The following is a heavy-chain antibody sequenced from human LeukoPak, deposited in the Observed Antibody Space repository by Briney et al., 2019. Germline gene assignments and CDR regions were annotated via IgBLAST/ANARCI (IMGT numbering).Heavy chain of an antibody. J-gene: IGHJ4*02. V-gene: IGHV3-74*01. CDR3: ARDGSVAGPDY. D-gene: IGHD6-19*01. CDR1: GFTFSSYW. Sequence: GGXLRLSCAVSGFTFSSYWMHWVRQAPGKGLVWVSRINSDGSSTIYADSVKGGFTISRDNAKNTLYLQMNSLRAEDTAVYYCARDGSVAGPDYWGQGTLVTVSS. CDR2: INSDGSST.